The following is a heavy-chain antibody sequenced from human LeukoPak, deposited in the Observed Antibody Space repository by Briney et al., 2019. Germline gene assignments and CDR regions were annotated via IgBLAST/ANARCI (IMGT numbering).Heavy chain of an antibody. CDR2: IYYSGSA. J-gene: IGHJ4*02. V-gene: IGHV4-59*01. Sequence: SETLSLTCTVSGGSISSYYWSWIRQPPGQGLEWIGYIYYSGSANYHPSLKSRVTISVDTSKNRFSLRLSSVTAADTAVYYCARTYGDYYFDYWGQGTLVTVSS. CDR1: GGSISSYY. D-gene: IGHD4-17*01. CDR3: ARTYGDYYFDY.